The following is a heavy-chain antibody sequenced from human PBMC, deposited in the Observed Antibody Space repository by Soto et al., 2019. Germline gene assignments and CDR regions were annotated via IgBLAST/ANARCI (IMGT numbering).Heavy chain of an antibody. J-gene: IGHJ6*02. CDR3: ARLITIFGVVRAATYYGMDV. Sequence: GGSLRLSCAASGFTFSSYEMNWVRQAPGKGLDWVSYISSSGSTIYYADSVKGRFTISRDNAKNSLYLQMNSLRAEDTAVYYCARLITIFGVVRAATYYGMDVWGQGTTVTVSS. CDR1: GFTFSSYE. D-gene: IGHD3-3*01. CDR2: ISSSGSTI. V-gene: IGHV3-48*03.